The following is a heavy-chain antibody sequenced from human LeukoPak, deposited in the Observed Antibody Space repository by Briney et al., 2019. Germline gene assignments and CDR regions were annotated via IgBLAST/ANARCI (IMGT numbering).Heavy chain of an antibody. V-gene: IGHV1-8*03. Sequence: ASAKVSCKASGGTFSSYAISWVRQAPGQGLEWMGWMNPNSGNTGYAQKFQGRVTITRNTSISTAYMELSSLRSEDTAVYYCARKDCSGGSCYSNWFDPWGQGTLVTVSS. CDR2: MNPNSGNT. CDR3: ARKDCSGGSCYSNWFDP. D-gene: IGHD2-15*01. CDR1: GGTFSSYA. J-gene: IGHJ5*02.